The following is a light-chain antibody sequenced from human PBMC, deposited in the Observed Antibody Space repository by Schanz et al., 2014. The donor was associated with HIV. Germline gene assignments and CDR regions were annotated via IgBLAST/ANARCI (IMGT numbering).Light chain of an antibody. CDR1: QSVFYSSNNENY. CDR2: WAS. CDR3: QQYYSNPWT. V-gene: IGKV4-1*01. J-gene: IGKJ1*01. Sequence: DIVMTQSPDSLAVSLGERATIHCKSSQSVFYSSNNENYLAWYQQKPGQPPKLLIYWASTRESGVPDRFSGSGSGTDFTLTISSLQAEDVAVYHCQQYYSNPWTFGQGTKVEIK.